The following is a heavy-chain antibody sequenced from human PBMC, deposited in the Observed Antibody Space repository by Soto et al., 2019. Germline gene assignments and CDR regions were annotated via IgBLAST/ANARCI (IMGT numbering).Heavy chain of an antibody. D-gene: IGHD1-7*01. CDR1: GFTFDDYA. CDR2: VNWDGTLT. Sequence: GGSLRLSCAASGFTFDDYAMHWVRQAPGKGLEWVSLVNWDGTLTYLADSVKGRFTVSRDNSENSHFLQMSSLRPEDTALYYCARGLGNYFQPSYVYNLDVWGQGTTVTVSS. V-gene: IGHV3-43*01. J-gene: IGHJ6*02. CDR3: ARGLGNYFQPSYVYNLDV.